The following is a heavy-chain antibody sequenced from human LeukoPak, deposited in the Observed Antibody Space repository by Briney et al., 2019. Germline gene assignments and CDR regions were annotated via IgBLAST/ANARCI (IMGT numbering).Heavy chain of an antibody. CDR1: GFTFNTYT. D-gene: IGHD3-10*01. CDR3: ARGLRVPGDYYYYYMDV. V-gene: IGHV3-48*04. J-gene: IGHJ6*03. Sequence: GGALILSCAASGFTFNTYTMNGVRQAPGKGVGWISYFSSGSDSIFSADYVKGRFTSSRDNAKNSLYLQMNSLSAGDTGVYYCARGLRVPGDYYYYYMDVWGKGTTVTVSS. CDR2: FSSGSDSI.